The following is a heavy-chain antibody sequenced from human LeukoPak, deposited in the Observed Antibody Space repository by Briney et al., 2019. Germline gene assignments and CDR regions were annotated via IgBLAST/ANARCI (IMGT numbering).Heavy chain of an antibody. V-gene: IGHV1-8*03. D-gene: IGHD3-10*01. CDR1: GYTFTSYD. CDR2: MNPNSGNT. J-gene: IGHJ4*02. CDR3: ARARRYYYGSGSYTLGY. Sequence: ASVKVSCKASGYTFTSYDINWVRQATGQGLEWIGWMNPNSGNTGYAQKFQGRVTITRNTSISTAYMELSSLRSEDTAVYYCARARRYYYGSGSYTLGYWGQGTLVTVSS.